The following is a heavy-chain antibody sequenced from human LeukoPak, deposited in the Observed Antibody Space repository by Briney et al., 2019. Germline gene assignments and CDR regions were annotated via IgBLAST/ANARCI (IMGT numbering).Heavy chain of an antibody. V-gene: IGHV4-39*07. CDR2: IYYSGST. CDR3: AREVVSRHDAFDI. CDR1: GGSISSSGYY. J-gene: IGHJ3*02. Sequence: PSETLSLTCTVSGGSISSSGYYWGWIRQPPGKGLECIGRIYYSGSTYYNPSLKSRVTISVDTSKNQFSLKLSSVTAADTAVYYCAREVVSRHDAFDIWGQGTMVTVSS. D-gene: IGHD2-15*01.